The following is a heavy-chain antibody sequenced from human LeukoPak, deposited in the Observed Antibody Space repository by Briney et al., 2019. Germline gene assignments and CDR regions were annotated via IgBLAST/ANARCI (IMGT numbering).Heavy chain of an antibody. CDR1: GFTFSSYS. D-gene: IGHD2-15*01. Sequence: PGGSLRLSCAASGFTFSSYSMNLVRQAPGKGLEWVSSISSSSSYIYYADSVKGRFTISRDNAKNSLYLQMNSLRAEDTAVYYCARRARSGGSCDIDCWGQGTLVTVSS. CDR3: ARRARSGGSCDIDC. J-gene: IGHJ4*02. CDR2: ISSSSSYI. V-gene: IGHV3-21*01.